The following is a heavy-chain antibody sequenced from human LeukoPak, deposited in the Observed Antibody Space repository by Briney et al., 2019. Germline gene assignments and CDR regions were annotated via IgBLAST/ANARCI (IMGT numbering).Heavy chain of an antibody. Sequence: SETLSLTCAVYGGSFSGYYWNWIRQPPGKGLEWIGEINHSGSTNYNPSLKSRVTISVDTSKNQFSLKLSSVTAADTAVYYCARGGGVRGPLDYWGQGTLVTVSS. CDR2: INHSGST. V-gene: IGHV4-34*01. J-gene: IGHJ4*02. D-gene: IGHD3-10*01. CDR1: GGSFSGYY. CDR3: ARGGGVRGPLDY.